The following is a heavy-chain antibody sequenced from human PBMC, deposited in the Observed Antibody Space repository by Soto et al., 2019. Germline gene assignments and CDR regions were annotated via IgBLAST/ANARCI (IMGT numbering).Heavy chain of an antibody. V-gene: IGHV3-33*01. CDR2: IWYDGSNK. Sequence: GGSLRLSCAASGFTFSSYGMHWVRQAPGKGLEWVAVIWYDGSNKYYADSVKGRFTISRDNSKNTLYLQMNSLRAEDTAVYYCARAMITFGGVIGTLGYWGQGTLVTVSS. D-gene: IGHD3-16*02. CDR3: ARAMITFGGVIGTLGY. J-gene: IGHJ4*02. CDR1: GFTFSSYG.